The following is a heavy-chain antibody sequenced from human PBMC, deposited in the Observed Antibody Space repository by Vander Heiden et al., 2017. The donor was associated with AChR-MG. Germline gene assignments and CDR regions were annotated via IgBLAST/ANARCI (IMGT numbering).Heavy chain of an antibody. V-gene: IGHV1-69*01. J-gene: IGHJ6*03. CDR2: IIPIFGTA. CDR3: ARDTGGGARNLAHYYYYYMDV. CDR1: GGTFSSYA. D-gene: IGHD1-26*01. Sequence: QVQLVQSGAEVKKPGSSVKVSCKASGGTFSSYAISWVRQAPGQGLEWMGGIIPIFGTANYAQKFQGRVTITADESTSTAYMELSSLRSEDTAVYYCARDTGGGARNLAHYYYYYMDVWGKGTTVTVSS.